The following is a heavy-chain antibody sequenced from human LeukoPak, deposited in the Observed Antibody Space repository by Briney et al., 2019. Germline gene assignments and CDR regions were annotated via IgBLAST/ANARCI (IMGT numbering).Heavy chain of an antibody. Sequence: ASVKVSCKASGYTFTSYGISWVRQAPGQGLEWMGWISAYNGNTNYAQKLQGRATMTTDTSTSTAYMELRSLRSDDTAVYYCARDQLKASRSGGDCTDYWGQGTLVTVSS. CDR1: GYTFTSYG. J-gene: IGHJ4*02. D-gene: IGHD2-21*02. CDR3: ARDQLKASRSGGDCTDY. CDR2: ISAYNGNT. V-gene: IGHV1-18*01.